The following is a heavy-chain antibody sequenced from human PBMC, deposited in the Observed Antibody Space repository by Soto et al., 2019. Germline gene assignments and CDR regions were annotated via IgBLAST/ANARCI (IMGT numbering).Heavy chain of an antibody. CDR1: GFSFSDYA. D-gene: IGHD3-22*01. Sequence: PGGSLRLSCAASGFSFSDYAMHWVRQAPGKGLEWVAVISYDGSNKYYADSVMGRFTISRDNSKNTLYLQMNRLRAEDTAVYYCARWSGAYDSSGYYNYWGQGALVTVSS. V-gene: IGHV3-30-3*01. CDR3: ARWSGAYDSSGYYNY. J-gene: IGHJ4*02. CDR2: ISYDGSNK.